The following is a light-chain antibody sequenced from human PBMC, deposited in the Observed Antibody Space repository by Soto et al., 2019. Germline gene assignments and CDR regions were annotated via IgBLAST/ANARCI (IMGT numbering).Light chain of an antibody. CDR2: YAS. V-gene: IGKV1-5*01. J-gene: IGKJ1*01. CDR1: QSISSW. Sequence: DIQMTQSPSTLSASVGDRVTITCRASQSISSWLAWYQQKPGKAPKLLIYYASSLESVDPSRFSGSGSGTEFTLTISSLQPDDFATYYCQQYNSYPWTFGQGTKVEIK. CDR3: QQYNSYPWT.